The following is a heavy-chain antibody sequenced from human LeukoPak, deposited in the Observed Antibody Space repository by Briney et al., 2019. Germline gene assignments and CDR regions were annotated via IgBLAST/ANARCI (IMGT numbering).Heavy chain of an antibody. J-gene: IGHJ4*02. D-gene: IGHD2-21*02. CDR3: ARAVVVTATSVRSDYFDY. V-gene: IGHV4-61*02. CDR1: GGSISSGSYY. CDR2: IYTSGST. Sequence: SQTLSLACTVSGGSISSGSYYWSWIRQPAGKGLEWIGRIYTSGSTNYNPSLKSRATISVDTSKNQFSLKLSSVTAADTAVYYYARAVVVTATSVRSDYFDYWGQGTLVTVSS.